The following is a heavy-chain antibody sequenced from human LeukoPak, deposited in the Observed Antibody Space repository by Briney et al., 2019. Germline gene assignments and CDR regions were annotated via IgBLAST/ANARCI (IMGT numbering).Heavy chain of an antibody. CDR3: ARGSDTTFRPCDS. CDR2: IKQDGSET. Sequence: GFLRLSCAASGFTFRNFWIGLVRQAPGEGLGWVANIKQDGSETFYVDSAKGRFTISRDNAKNSLYLQMTSLRPEDTAVYFCARGSDTTFRPCDSWGQGTLVTVSS. CDR1: GFTFRNFW. J-gene: IGHJ5*01. V-gene: IGHV3-7*01. D-gene: IGHD2-2*01.